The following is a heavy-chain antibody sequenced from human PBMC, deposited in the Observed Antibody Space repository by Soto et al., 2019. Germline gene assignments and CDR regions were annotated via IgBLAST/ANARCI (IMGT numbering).Heavy chain of an antibody. CDR3: QPSGPSGWYGCFDT. Sequence: SGPTLVNPTQTLTLTCIFSGFSLRTSGVGVGWIRQPPGKALEWLGFIYWNDDKRYSPSLKSRLTITKDTSKNQVVLTMTNMDPVDTATHYRQPSGPSGWYGCFDTWGQGTLVTVSS. CDR1: GFSLRTSGVG. CDR2: IYWNDDK. D-gene: IGHD6-19*01. V-gene: IGHV2-5*01. J-gene: IGHJ5*02.